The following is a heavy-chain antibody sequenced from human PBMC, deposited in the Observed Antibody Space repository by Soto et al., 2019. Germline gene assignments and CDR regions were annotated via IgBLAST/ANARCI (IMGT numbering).Heavy chain of an antibody. V-gene: IGHV1-69*13. CDR3: ARDINNAGSWFDP. CDR1: GSTFGSYA. Sequence: AVKVSCKASGSTFGSYAIRWVRQAPGRGLEWMGGIRPIFGAANYARKVQGRVTITAGESTSTAYMELTSLRSEDTAVYFCARDINNAGSWFDPWGHGTLVTVSS. J-gene: IGHJ5*02. CDR2: IRPIFGAA. D-gene: IGHD3-10*01.